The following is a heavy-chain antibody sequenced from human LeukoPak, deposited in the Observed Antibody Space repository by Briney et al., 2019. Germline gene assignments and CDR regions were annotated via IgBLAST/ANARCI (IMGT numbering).Heavy chain of an antibody. CDR3: LALSCSGGSCYSDSFPDAFDI. CDR1: GFTFNDYA. CDR2: ISLNSGSK. D-gene: IGHD2-15*01. Sequence: GGSLRLSCVASGFTFNDYAMHWVRQAPGKGLEWVSHISLNSGSKTYADSVKGRFTISRDNAKNSLYLDMHSLRPDDTAVYYCLALSCSGGSCYSDSFPDAFDIWGQGTMVTVSS. J-gene: IGHJ3*02. V-gene: IGHV3-9*01.